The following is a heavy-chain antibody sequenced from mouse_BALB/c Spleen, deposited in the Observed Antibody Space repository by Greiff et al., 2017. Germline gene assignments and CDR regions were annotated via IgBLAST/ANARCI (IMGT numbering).Heavy chain of an antibody. D-gene: IGHD2-1*01. Sequence: EVHLVESGGGLVKPGGSLKLSCAASGFTFSDYYMYWVRQTPEKRLEWVATISDGGSYTYYPDSVKGRFTISRDNAKNNLYLQMSSLKSEDTAMYYCARDGNYEAYWGQGTLVTVSA. CDR2: ISDGGSYT. J-gene: IGHJ3*01. CDR1: GFTFSDYY. V-gene: IGHV5-4*02. CDR3: ARDGNYEAY.